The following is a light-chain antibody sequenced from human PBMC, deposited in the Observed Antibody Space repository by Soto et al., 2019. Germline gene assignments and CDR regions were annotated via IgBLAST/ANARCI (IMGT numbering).Light chain of an antibody. CDR1: SSDVGSYNY. V-gene: IGLV2-14*01. CDR2: AVT. CDR3: SSYATSSDYV. Sequence: QSVLTQPASVSGSPGQSITISCTGTSSDVGSYNYVSWYQQYPGKAPKLLIHAVTDRPPGVSGRFSGSKSGDTASLTISGLQPEDEADYYCSSYATSSDYVFGTGTKVTVL. J-gene: IGLJ1*01.